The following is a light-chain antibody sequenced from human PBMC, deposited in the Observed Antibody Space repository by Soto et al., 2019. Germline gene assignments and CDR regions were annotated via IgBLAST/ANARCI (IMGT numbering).Light chain of an antibody. V-gene: IGKV1-9*01. CDR3: QQLNSYPPT. CDR1: QGISSY. CDR2: AAS. J-gene: IGKJ1*01. Sequence: IQLTQAPSSLSASVGDRVTITCRASQGISSYLAWYQQKPGKAPKLLIYAASTLQSVVPSRFSGSGSGTDFTLTISSLQPDDVATYYCQQLNSYPPTFGPGTKVEIK.